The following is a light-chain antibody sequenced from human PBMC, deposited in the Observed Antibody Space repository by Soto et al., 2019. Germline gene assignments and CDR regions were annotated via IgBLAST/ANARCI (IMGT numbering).Light chain of an antibody. Sequence: EIVMTQSPATLSVSPGERATLSCRASQSVSSNLAWYQQKPGQAPRLLIYGASTRATGIPARFSGSGSGTEFTLTISSLQSEDVAVYYCQQYYGPLTFGGGTKVEIK. CDR3: QQYYGPLT. CDR2: GAS. CDR1: QSVSSN. J-gene: IGKJ4*01. V-gene: IGKV3D-15*01.